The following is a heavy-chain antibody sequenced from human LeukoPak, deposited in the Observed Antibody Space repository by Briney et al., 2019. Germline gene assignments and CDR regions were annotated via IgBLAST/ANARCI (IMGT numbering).Heavy chain of an antibody. CDR3: AKDAGVRDYYDSSGYYLDAFDI. CDR2: ISGSGGST. J-gene: IGHJ3*02. Sequence: PGGSLRLSCAASGFIFSSYAMSWVRQAPGKGLEWVSAISGSGGSTYYADSVKGRFTISRDNSKNTLYLQMNSLRAEDTAVYYCAKDAGVRDYYDSSGYYLDAFDIWGQGTMVTVSS. V-gene: IGHV3-23*01. CDR1: GFIFSSYA. D-gene: IGHD3-22*01.